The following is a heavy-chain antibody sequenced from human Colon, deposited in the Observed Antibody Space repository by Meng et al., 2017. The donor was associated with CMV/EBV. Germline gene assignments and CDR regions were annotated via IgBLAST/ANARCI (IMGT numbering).Heavy chain of an antibody. J-gene: IGHJ5*02. Sequence: GSLRLSCTVSGVSISSYYWSWIRQPPGRGLEWIGYISYSGSTNYNPSLKSRVTISVDTSKNQFSLKLNSVTAADTAVYYCARDRAGYGGYVPFDPWGQGALVTVSS. CDR3: ARDRAGYGGYVPFDP. CDR1: GVSISSYY. V-gene: IGHV4-59*01. CDR2: ISYSGST. D-gene: IGHD5-12*01.